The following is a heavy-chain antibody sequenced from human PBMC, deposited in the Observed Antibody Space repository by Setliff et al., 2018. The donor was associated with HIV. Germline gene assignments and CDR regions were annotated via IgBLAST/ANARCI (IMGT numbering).Heavy chain of an antibody. V-gene: IGHV1-18*01. CDR1: GYSFTSYG. CDR2: ISAYNVNT. J-gene: IGHJ5*02. Sequence: KVSCKASGYSFTSYGVSWVRQAPGQGLEWMGWISAYNVNTNYAQKLQGRVTMTTDTSTSTAYMELRSLRSDDTAVYYCARGTTPLGWFDPWGQGTLVTVSS. CDR3: ARGTTPLGWFDP. D-gene: IGHD2-2*01.